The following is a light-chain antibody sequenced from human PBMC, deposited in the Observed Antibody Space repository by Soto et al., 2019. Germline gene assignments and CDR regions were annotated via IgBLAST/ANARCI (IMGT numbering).Light chain of an antibody. CDR2: GAS. CDR1: QSINND. V-gene: IGKV3-20*01. J-gene: IGKJ5*01. CDR3: QQYGSSAPIT. Sequence: EMLITQSPATLSVSPGERATVSCRASQSINNDLGWYQQKPGQAPRLLIYGASIRATGIPDRFSGSGSETDFTLTISRLEPEDFAPYYCQQYGSSAPITFGQGTRLEIK.